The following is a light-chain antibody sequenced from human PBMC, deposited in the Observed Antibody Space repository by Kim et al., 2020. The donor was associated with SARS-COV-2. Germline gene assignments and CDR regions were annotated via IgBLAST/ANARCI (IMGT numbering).Light chain of an antibody. CDR1: ALGVRY. V-gene: IGLV3-1*01. J-gene: IGLJ3*02. CDR3: QTWDGGTAVV. Sequence: SYELTQPPSVSVSPGQTAIITCSGGALGVRYTFWFQQKPRHHPVLVIYQDIKRTSGIPERFSGSNSGNTATLTTSGNQAMEEAEYYCQTWDGGTAVVFGGGTQLTVL. CDR2: QDI.